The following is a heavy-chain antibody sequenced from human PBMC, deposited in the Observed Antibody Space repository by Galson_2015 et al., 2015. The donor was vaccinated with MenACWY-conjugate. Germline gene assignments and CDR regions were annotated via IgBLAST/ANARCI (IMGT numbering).Heavy chain of an antibody. CDR3: ARQAAGGYAWAYYFDL. CDR1: GDSITSDRFY. D-gene: IGHD6-13*01. CDR2: LSFSGTT. V-gene: IGHV4-39*01. Sequence: LSLTCTVSGDSITSDRFYWGWIRQPPGKGLEWIGSLSFSGTTYYNPSLKRRVIISADTSMNQVSLKLRSVTAADTSVYFCARQAAGGYAWAYYFDLWGQGALVSVSS. J-gene: IGHJ4*02.